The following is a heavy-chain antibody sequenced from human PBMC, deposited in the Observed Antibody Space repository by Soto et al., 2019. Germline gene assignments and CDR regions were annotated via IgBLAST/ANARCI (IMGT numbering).Heavy chain of an antibody. CDR3: ARGGLRWLQSRVAFDI. CDR1: GYTFTSYG. J-gene: IGHJ3*02. D-gene: IGHD5-12*01. Sequence: GASVKVSSKASGYTFTSYGISWVRQAPGQGLEWMGGIIPIFGTANYAQKFQGRVTITADESTSTAYMELSSLRSEDTAVYYCARGGLRWLQSRVAFDIWGQGTMVTVSS. V-gene: IGHV1-69*13. CDR2: IIPIFGTA.